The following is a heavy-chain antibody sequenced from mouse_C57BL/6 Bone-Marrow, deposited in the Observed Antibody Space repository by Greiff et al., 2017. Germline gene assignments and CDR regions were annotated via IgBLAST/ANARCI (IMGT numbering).Heavy chain of an antibody. Sequence: VQLKQSGAELAKPGASVKLSCKASGYTFTSYWMHWVKQRPGQGLEWIGYINPSSGYTKYNQKFKDKATLTADKSSSTAYMQLSSLTYEDSAVYYCARSYYYGSSHDYYAMDYWGQGTSVTVSS. CDR3: ARSYYYGSSHDYYAMDY. D-gene: IGHD1-1*01. CDR2: INPSSGYT. V-gene: IGHV1-7*01. J-gene: IGHJ4*01. CDR1: GYTFTSYW.